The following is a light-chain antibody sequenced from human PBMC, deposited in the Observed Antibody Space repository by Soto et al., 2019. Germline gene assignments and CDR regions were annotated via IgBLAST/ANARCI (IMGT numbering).Light chain of an antibody. CDR2: DVS. J-gene: IGLJ2*01. CDR1: SSDIGGYNY. Sequence: QLVLTQPASVSGSPGQSITISCTGTSSDIGGYNYVSWYQQHPGKAPKLMLYDVSNRPSGVSNRFSGSKSGNTASLTISGLQAEDEAAYYCSSYTNSSVVFGGGTKLTVL. V-gene: IGLV2-14*01. CDR3: SSYTNSSVV.